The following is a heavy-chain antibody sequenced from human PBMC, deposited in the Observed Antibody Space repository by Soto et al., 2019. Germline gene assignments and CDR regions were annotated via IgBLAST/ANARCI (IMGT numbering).Heavy chain of an antibody. CDR3: TTEHAVFGVVIVPFDY. CDR1: GFTFSNAW. Sequence: LRLSCAASGFTFSNAWMSWVRQAPGKGLEWVGRIKSKSDGGTTDYAAPVKGKVAISRGDSSNTLYLQMNSLKTEDTAVYYCTTEHAVFGVVIVPFDYWGQGTLVTVSS. CDR2: IKSKSDGGTT. J-gene: IGHJ4*02. V-gene: IGHV3-15*01. D-gene: IGHD3-3*01.